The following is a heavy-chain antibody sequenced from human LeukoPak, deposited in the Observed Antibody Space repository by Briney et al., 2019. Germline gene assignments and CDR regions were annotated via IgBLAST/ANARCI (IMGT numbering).Heavy chain of an antibody. CDR2: INHSGST. J-gene: IGHJ3*02. V-gene: IGHV4-34*01. D-gene: IGHD3-10*01. CDR1: GGYLSDYD. CDR3: AKDEKVRGVIITAHDAFDI. Sequence: SETLSLTCGVYGGYLSDYDWSWIRQSPGKGLEWIGEINHSGSTIYHPSLQSRVTISVDRTQSQFSLRLSSVSAADTAVYYCAKDEKVRGVIITAHDAFDIWGQGTMVTVSS.